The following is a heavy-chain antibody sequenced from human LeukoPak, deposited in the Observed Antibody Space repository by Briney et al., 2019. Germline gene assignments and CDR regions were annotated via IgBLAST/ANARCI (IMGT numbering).Heavy chain of an antibody. CDR2: IHYRGSP. V-gene: IGHV4-59*02. Sequence: SETLSLTCTVSGGSVSSYYCNWIRQPPGKGLEWIRYIHYRGSPNSNPSLKTPVTISVDTSKNPFSLKLNSVTAADTAVYYCARWDSGSYFLDYWGQGTLVTVSS. D-gene: IGHD1-26*01. J-gene: IGHJ4*02. CDR3: ARWDSGSYFLDY. CDR1: GGSVSSYY.